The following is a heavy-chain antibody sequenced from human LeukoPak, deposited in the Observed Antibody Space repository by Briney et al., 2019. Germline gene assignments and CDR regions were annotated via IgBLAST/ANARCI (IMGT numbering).Heavy chain of an antibody. V-gene: IGHV3-23*01. J-gene: IGHJ5*02. CDR3: AKGNSDYGSGSFLNWFDP. Sequence: GGSLRLSCAASGFTFSSYAMSWVRQAPGKGLEWVSAISGSGGCTYYADSVKGRFTISRDNSKNTLYLQMSSLRAEDAAVYNCAKGNSDYGSGSFLNWFDPWGQGTLVTVSS. CDR1: GFTFSSYA. D-gene: IGHD3-10*01. CDR2: ISGSGGCT.